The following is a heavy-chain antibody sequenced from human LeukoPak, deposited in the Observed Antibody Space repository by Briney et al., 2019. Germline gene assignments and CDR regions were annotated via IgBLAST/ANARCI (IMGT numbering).Heavy chain of an antibody. CDR1: GFTFSDYY. V-gene: IGHV3-11*01. CDR2: ISSSGSTI. D-gene: IGHD6-19*01. Sequence: GGSLRLSCAASGFTFSDYYMSWIRQAPGKGLEWVSYISSSGSTIYYADSVKGRFTISRDNSKNTLYLQMNSLRAEDTAVYYCAKDSPREYSSGWYDYWGQGTLVTVSS. CDR3: AKDSPREYSSGWYDY. J-gene: IGHJ4*02.